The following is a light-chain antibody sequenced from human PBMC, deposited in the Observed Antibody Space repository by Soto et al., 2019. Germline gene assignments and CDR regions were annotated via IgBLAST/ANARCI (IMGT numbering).Light chain of an antibody. V-gene: IGKV3D-15*01. CDR3: QQYNSYSPT. Sequence: RVMTQSPDTLSVSPGERATLSCRASETVRSNLAWYQQKPGQAPRLLIYGASNRATGIPARFSGSGSGTDFTLTISSLQPDDFATYYCQQYNSYSPTFGQGTKVDIK. CDR1: ETVRSN. CDR2: GAS. J-gene: IGKJ1*01.